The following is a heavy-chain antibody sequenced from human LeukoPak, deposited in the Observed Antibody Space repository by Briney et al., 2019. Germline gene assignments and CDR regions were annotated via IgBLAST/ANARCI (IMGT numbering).Heavy chain of an antibody. CDR3: AREDMVVIYFDY. CDR2: INAGNGNT. V-gene: IGHV1-3*01. CDR1: GYTFTSYA. J-gene: IGHJ4*02. D-gene: IGHD2-15*01. Sequence: GASVKVSCKASGYTFTSYAMHWVRQAPGQRLEWMGWINAGNGNTKYSQKFQGRVTITRDTSASTAYMELSSLRSEDTAVYYCAREDMVVIYFDYWGQGALVTVSS.